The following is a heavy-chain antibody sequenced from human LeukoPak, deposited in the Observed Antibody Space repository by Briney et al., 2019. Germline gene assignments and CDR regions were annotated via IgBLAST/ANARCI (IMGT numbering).Heavy chain of an antibody. Sequence: GGSLRLSCAASGFTFSSYAMTWVRQAPGKGLEWVSYISSSGSTIYYADSVKGRFTISRDDAKNSLYLQMNSLRAEDTAVYYCARGFYGLFDYWGQGTLVTVSS. CDR1: GFTFSSYA. CDR2: ISSSGSTI. V-gene: IGHV3-48*04. D-gene: IGHD2/OR15-2a*01. CDR3: ARGFYGLFDY. J-gene: IGHJ4*02.